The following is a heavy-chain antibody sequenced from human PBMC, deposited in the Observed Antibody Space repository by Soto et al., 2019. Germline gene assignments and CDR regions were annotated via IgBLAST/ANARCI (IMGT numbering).Heavy chain of an antibody. Sequence: PSRTLSLTCAISGDSVSSNIASWNWIRQSPSRGLEWLGRTYFRSKWYNDYAVSVKSRIIINPDTSNNQFSLQLNSVTPEDTAVYFCAKGDNLGPKTGYAFDPWGQGIMVTVSP. D-gene: IGHD5-12*01. CDR2: TYFRSKWYN. CDR3: AKGDNLGPKTGYAFDP. J-gene: IGHJ5*02. CDR1: GDSVSSNIAS. V-gene: IGHV6-1*01.